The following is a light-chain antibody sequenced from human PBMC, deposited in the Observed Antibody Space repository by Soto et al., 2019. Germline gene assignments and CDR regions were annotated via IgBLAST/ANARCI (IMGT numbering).Light chain of an antibody. J-gene: IGKJ3*01. CDR2: GAS. V-gene: IGKV1-9*01. CDR3: QQLNIFPPLFT. CDR1: QGIRSY. Sequence: DIQLTQSPFFLSASVGDRVTITCRASQGIRSYLAWYQQRPGKAPELLIYGASTLRTGVASRFSCSGYGTEFTLTISSLQPEDFATYFCQQLNIFPPLFTFGPGTKVDIK.